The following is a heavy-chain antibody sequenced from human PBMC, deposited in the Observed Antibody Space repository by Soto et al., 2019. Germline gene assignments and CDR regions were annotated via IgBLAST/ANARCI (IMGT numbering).Heavy chain of an antibody. V-gene: IGHV1-46*03. CDR1: GYTFTSYH. Sequence: QVQLVQSGAEVKKPGASVKVSCKASGYTFTSYHMHWVRQAPGQGLEWMGIINPSGGRTSYAQKSRGRVTMTTDRSTSTVYMELSSLRSEDTAVYYCAGGPRGIRDAFDIWGQGTMVTVSS. D-gene: IGHD3-10*01. CDR2: INPSGGRT. CDR3: AGGPRGIRDAFDI. J-gene: IGHJ3*02.